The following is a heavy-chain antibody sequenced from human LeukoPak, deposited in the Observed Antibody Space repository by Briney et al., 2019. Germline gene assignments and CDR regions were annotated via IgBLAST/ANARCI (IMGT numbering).Heavy chain of an antibody. CDR2: INHSGST. CDR3: ARDYGSRGYFDY. CDR1: GGSFSGYY. V-gene: IGHV4-34*01. D-gene: IGHD6-13*01. J-gene: IGHJ4*02. Sequence: KPSETLSLTCAVYGGSFSGYYWSWIRQPPGKGLEWIGEINHSGSTNYNPSLKSRVTISVDTSKNQFSLKLSSVTAADTAVYYCARDYGSRGYFDYWGRGTLVTVSS.